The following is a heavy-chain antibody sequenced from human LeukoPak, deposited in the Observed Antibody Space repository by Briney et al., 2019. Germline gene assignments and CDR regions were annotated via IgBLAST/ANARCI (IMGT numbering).Heavy chain of an antibody. CDR2: FYYSGAT. V-gene: IGHV4-59*01. Sequence: NTSETLSLTCTVSDGSITSSYWSWLRQPPGKGLQWIGYFYYSGATNYNPSLKSRVTISVDTSKNQFSLKLSSVTAADTAVYYCARGLMMAVAGRGEFHYWGQGTLVTVSS. CDR1: DGSITSSY. CDR3: ARGLMMAVAGRGEFHY. J-gene: IGHJ4*02. D-gene: IGHD6-13*01.